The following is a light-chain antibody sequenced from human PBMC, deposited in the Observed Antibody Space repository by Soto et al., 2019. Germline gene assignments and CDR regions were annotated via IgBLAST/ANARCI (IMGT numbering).Light chain of an antibody. Sequence: DIQMTQSPSTLSASVGDRVTITCRASQSISSWVAWYQQKPGKAPKLLIYKMSSLESGVPSRFSGGGSGTEFTLTISSLQPDDFATYYCQQYNSYSTTFGQGTKVEIK. CDR2: KMS. V-gene: IGKV1-5*03. J-gene: IGKJ1*01. CDR3: QQYNSYSTT. CDR1: QSISSW.